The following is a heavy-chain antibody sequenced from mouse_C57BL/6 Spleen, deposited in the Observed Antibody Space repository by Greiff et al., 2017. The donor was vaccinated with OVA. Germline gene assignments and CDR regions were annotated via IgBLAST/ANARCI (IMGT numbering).Heavy chain of an antibody. Sequence: VQLQQPGAELVRPGSSVKLSCKASGYTFTSYRMHWVKQRPIQGLEWIGNIDPSDSETHYNQKFKDKATLTVDKSSSTAYMQLSSLTSEDSAVYYCARRGGYDSFTDYAMDYWGQGTSVTVSS. D-gene: IGHD2-2*01. J-gene: IGHJ4*01. CDR1: GYTFTSYR. V-gene: IGHV1-52*01. CDR2: IDPSDSET. CDR3: ARRGGYDSFTDYAMDY.